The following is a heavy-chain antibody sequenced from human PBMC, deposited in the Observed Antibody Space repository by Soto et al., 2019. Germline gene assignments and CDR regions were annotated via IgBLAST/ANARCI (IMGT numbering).Heavy chain of an antibody. CDR1: GFTFSSYA. CDR2: ISYDGSNK. Sequence: RLSCAASGFTFSSYAMYWVRQAPGKGLEWGAVISYDGSNKYYAGSVKGRFTISRDNSKNTLYLQMNSLRAEDTAVYYCARNPYCSSTSCYVYYYGMDVWGQGTTVTVSS. CDR3: ARNPYCSSTSCYVYYYGMDV. J-gene: IGHJ6*02. D-gene: IGHD2-2*01. V-gene: IGHV3-30-3*01.